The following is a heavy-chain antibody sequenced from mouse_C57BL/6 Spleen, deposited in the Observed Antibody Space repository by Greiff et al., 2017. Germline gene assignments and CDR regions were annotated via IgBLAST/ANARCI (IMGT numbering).Heavy chain of an antibody. CDR2: IDPSDSYI. CDR1: GYTFTSYW. Sequence: VQLQQPGAELVKPGASVKLSCKASGYTFTSYWMQWVKQRPGQGLEWIGEIDPSDSYINYNQKFKGKATLTVDTSSSTAYMQLSSLTSEDSAVYYCARVEGYGNYWGQGTTLTVSS. CDR3: ARVEGYGNY. J-gene: IGHJ2*01. D-gene: IGHD1-1*02. V-gene: IGHV1-50*01.